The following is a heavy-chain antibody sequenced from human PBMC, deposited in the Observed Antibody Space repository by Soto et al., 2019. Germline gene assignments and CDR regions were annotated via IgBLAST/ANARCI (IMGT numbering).Heavy chain of an antibody. J-gene: IGHJ4*02. CDR2: ISGSGGNST. V-gene: IGHV3-23*01. CDR3: ARDQTTVTSGFDY. CDR1: GFTFSTYA. Sequence: HPVGSLRLSCAASGFTFSTYAMSWVRQAPGKGLEWVSAISGSGGNSTYYADSVKGRFTISRDNSKNTLYLQMNSLRAEDTAVYYCARDQTTVTSGFDYWGQGTLVTVSS. D-gene: IGHD4-17*01.